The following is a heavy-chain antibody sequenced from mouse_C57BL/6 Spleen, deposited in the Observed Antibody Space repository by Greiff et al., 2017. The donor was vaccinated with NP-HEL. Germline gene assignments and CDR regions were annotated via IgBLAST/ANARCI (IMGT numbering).Heavy chain of an antibody. V-gene: IGHV1-18*01. D-gene: IGHD1-1*01. CDR1: GYTFTDYN. CDR2: INPNNGGT. J-gene: IGHJ4*01. Sequence: EVQLQQSGPELVKPGASVKIPCKASGYTFTDYNMDWVKQSHGKSLEWIGDINPNNGGTIYNQKFKGKATLTVDKYSSTAYMELRSLTAEDTAGYYCARSGYYGSSYGAMDYWGQGTSVTVSS. CDR3: ARSGYYGSSYGAMDY.